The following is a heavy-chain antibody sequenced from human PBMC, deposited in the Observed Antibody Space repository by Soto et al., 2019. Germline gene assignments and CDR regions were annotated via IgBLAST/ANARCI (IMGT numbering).Heavy chain of an antibody. D-gene: IGHD4-17*01. Sequence: QVQLVQSGAEVKKSGASVKVSCKASGYTFTSHDINWVRQATGQGLEWMGWMNPNSGNTGYAQKFQGRVTMTRNTSISTAYMERSSLRSQYTAVYYCARWDYGYYARFDYWGQGTLVTVSS. V-gene: IGHV1-8*01. J-gene: IGHJ4*02. CDR3: ARWDYGYYARFDY. CDR1: GYTFTSHD. CDR2: MNPNSGNT.